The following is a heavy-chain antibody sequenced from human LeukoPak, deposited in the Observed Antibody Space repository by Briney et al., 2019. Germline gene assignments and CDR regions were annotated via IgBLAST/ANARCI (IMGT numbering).Heavy chain of an antibody. Sequence: GGSLRLSCAASGFPLSSYAMSWVRQVPGKGLEWVSATSSSDNGTYHADSVRGRFTIYRDNFRNTLYLQMNRLRVEDAALYYCARAPVTSCRGAFCYPFDLWGQGVLVTVSS. CDR3: ARAPVTSCRGAFCYPFDL. CDR2: TSSSDNGT. V-gene: IGHV3-23*01. J-gene: IGHJ4*02. D-gene: IGHD2-21*01. CDR1: GFPLSSYA.